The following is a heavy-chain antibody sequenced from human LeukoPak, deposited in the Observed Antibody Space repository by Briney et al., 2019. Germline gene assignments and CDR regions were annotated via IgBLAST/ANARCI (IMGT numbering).Heavy chain of an antibody. J-gene: IGHJ4*02. CDR1: GGSISSYY. CDR2: INHSGST. D-gene: IGHD3-22*01. Sequence: SETLSLTCTVSGGSISSYYWSWIRQPPGKGLEWIGEINHSGSTNYNPSLKSRVTISVDTSKNQFSLKLSSVTAADTAVYYCARGRATYYYDSSGYYYFDYWGQGTLVTVSS. CDR3: ARGRATYYYDSSGYYYFDY. V-gene: IGHV4-34*01.